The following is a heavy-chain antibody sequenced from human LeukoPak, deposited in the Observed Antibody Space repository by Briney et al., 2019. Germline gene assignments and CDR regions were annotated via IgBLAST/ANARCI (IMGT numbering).Heavy chain of an antibody. J-gene: IGHJ6*03. D-gene: IGHD1-14*01. CDR1: GFTFSSYG. Sequence: GGSLRLSCAASGFTFSSYGMTWVRQAPGKGLEWVSYISSSSSTIYYADSVKGRFTISRDNSKNSLYLQMNSLRTEDTALYYCAKDIRPRYYYYYMDVWGKGTTVTVSS. CDR3: AKDIRPRYYYYYMDV. CDR2: ISSSSSTI. V-gene: IGHV3-48*04.